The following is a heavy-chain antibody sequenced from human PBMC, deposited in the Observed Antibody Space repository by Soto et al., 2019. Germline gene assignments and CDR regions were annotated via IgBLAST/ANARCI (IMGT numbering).Heavy chain of an antibody. V-gene: IGHV2-5*02. Sequence: QITLKESGPTLVKPTQTLTLTCTFSGFSLSTSGVCVGWIRQPPGKALECLALIYWDDAKGYSSSLMSRLTLTIDTSKNQVVLTITIMDPVDTVTYYCSHNSLFSDSSGSILYYFDYRGQGTLVTVSS. CDR2: IYWDDAK. CDR1: GFSLSTSGVC. D-gene: IGHD3-22*01. J-gene: IGHJ4*02. CDR3: SHNSLFSDSSGSILYYFDY.